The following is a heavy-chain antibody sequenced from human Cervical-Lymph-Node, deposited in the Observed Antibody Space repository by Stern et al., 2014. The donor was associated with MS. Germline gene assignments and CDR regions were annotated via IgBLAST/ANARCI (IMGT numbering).Heavy chain of an antibody. V-gene: IGHV3-74*01. D-gene: IGHD1-26*01. Sequence: EVQLVQSGGGLVQRGGSLRLSCAASGFTFSTYWMHCVRHVPGKGLVWVARINTEAMRTSDADSVKGRFTISRDNAKNTLYLQMDSLRADDTAVYYCARDRQWEISGPSDYWGPGTLVTVSS. CDR1: GFTFSTYW. CDR2: INTEAMRT. CDR3: ARDRQWEISGPSDY. J-gene: IGHJ4*02.